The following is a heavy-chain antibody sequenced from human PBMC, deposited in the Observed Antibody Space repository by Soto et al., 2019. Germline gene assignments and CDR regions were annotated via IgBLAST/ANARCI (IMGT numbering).Heavy chain of an antibody. J-gene: IGHJ4*02. D-gene: IGHD1-7*01. V-gene: IGHV4-39*01. CDR1: GGSIRNNHYD. Sequence: SETLSLTFTVSGGSIRNNHYDWGWVRQPPGKGLEWIASISYSGTTYYNPSLKSRVTKSVDTSRDEFSLKLTSVTAADTAVSYCASQKLDVPAFFDYWGQGALVT. CDR2: ISYSGTT. CDR3: ASQKLDVPAFFDY.